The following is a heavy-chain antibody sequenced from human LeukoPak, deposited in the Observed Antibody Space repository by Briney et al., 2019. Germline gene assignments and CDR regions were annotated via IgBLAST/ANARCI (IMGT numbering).Heavy chain of an antibody. CDR2: ISYDGSNK. V-gene: IGHV3-30*18. Sequence: PGRSLRLSCAASGFTFSSYGMYWVRQAPGDGLEWVAVISYDGSNKYYADSAQGRFTISRDNSKNKLFLQMIGLGAADTAADYCAKDMWFGGAFGYWGQGTLVTVSS. D-gene: IGHD3-10*01. CDR3: AKDMWFGGAFGY. CDR1: GFTFSSYG. J-gene: IGHJ4*02.